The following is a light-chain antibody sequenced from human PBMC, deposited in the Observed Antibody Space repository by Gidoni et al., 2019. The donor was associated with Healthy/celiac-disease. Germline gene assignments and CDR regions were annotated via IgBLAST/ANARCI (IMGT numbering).Light chain of an antibody. Sequence: DIQMTQSPSTLSASVGDRVTITCRASQSISSWLAWYQQKPGKAPKLLIYKASSLESGVPSRFSGSGSGTEFTLTISSLQPDDFATYDCQQYKAFGQGTKLEIK. V-gene: IGKV1-5*03. CDR1: QSISSW. J-gene: IGKJ2*01. CDR2: KAS. CDR3: QQYKA.